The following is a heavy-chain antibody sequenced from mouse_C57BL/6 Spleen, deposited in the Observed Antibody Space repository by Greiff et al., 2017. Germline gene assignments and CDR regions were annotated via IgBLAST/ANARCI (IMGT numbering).Heavy chain of an antibody. J-gene: IGHJ4*01. D-gene: IGHD1-1*01. CDR1: GYTFTSYW. CDR3: ARGITTVVAPDAMDY. CDR2: IDPSDSYT. V-gene: IGHV1-69*01. Sequence: QVQLQQPGAELVMPGASVKLSCKASGYTFTSYWMHWVKQRPGQGLEWIGEIDPSDSYTNYNQKFKGKSTLTVDKSSSTAYMQLSSLTSEDSAVYYWARGITTVVAPDAMDYWGQGTSVTVSS.